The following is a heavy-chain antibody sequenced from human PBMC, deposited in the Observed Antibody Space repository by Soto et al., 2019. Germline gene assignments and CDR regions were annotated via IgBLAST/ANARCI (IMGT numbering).Heavy chain of an antibody. J-gene: IGHJ4*02. Sequence: PVGSLRLSCAASGFTFSSYGMHWVRQAPGKGLEWVAVIWYDGSNKYYADSVKGRFTISRDNSKNTLYLQMNSLRAEDTAVYYCARDVSYSSSPGYFDYWGQGTLVTVSS. CDR1: GFTFSSYG. CDR3: ARDVSYSSSPGYFDY. D-gene: IGHD6-6*01. V-gene: IGHV3-33*01. CDR2: IWYDGSNK.